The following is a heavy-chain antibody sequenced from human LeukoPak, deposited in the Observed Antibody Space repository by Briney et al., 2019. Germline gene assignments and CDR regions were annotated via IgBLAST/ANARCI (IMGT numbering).Heavy chain of an antibody. CDR2: IKNDGSEE. V-gene: IGHV3-7*01. J-gene: IGHJ4*02. CDR1: RFTFSSYW. CDR3: ARAIRGSAVDTGDR. Sequence: GGSLRLSCAASRFTFSSYWMRWVRQAPGEGLEGVANIKNDGSEEYYVDSVKGRFTISRDNAKNSLFLQMNSLTVEDTAVYYCARAIRGSAVDTGDRWGQGTLVTVSS. D-gene: IGHD3-10*01.